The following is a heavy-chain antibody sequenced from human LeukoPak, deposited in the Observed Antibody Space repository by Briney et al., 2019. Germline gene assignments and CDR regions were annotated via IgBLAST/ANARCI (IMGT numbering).Heavy chain of an antibody. CDR1: GFTFSNYE. V-gene: IGHV3-7*01. J-gene: IGHJ4*02. Sequence: PGGSLRLPCAASGFTFSNYEMRWVRQAPGKGLEWVANIKEDGSEKYYVASVKGRFIISRDNAKNSLYLQMNSLRADDTAVYNCTRGRTSRYWGQGTLVTVSS. CDR2: IKEDGSEK. CDR3: TRGRTSRY.